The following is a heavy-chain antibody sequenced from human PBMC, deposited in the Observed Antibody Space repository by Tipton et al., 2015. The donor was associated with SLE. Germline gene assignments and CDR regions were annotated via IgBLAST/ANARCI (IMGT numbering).Heavy chain of an antibody. D-gene: IGHD3-22*01. CDR2: ISGSGGST. J-gene: IGHJ3*02. CDR1: GFTFSSYA. CDR3: AKPDHITMIVVQDAFGI. Sequence: SLRLSCAASGFTFSSYAMSWVRQAPGKGLEWVSAISGSGGSTYYADSVKGRFTISRDNSKNTLYLQMNSLRAEDTAVYYCAKPDHITMIVVQDAFGIWGQGTMVTVSS. V-gene: IGHV3-23*01.